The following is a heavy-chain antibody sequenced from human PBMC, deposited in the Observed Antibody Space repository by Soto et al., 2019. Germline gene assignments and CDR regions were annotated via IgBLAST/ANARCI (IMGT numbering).Heavy chain of an antibody. CDR1: GFTVSSNY. V-gene: IGHV3-66*01. CDR2: IYSGGST. Sequence: GGSLRLSCAASGFTVSSNYMSWVRQAPGKGLEWVSVIYSGGSTYYADSVKGRFTISRNNSKNTLYLQMNILRAEDTAAYYGAKADNLRYFDWLYIDYWGQGTLVTVSS. J-gene: IGHJ4*02. D-gene: IGHD3-9*01. CDR3: AKADNLRYFDWLYIDY.